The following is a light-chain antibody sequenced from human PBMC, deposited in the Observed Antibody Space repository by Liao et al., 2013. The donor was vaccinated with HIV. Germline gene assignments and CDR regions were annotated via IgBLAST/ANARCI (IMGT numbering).Light chain of an antibody. Sequence: SYELTQAPSVSVSTGQTASITCYGDNLSNILGNKYLHWYLQRPGQSPVLVMYQDSKRPSGIPERFSGSNSGNTATLTISGTQAMDEADYYCQAWDSSTGVFGGGTKLTV. CDR3: QAWDSSTGV. V-gene: IGLV3-1*01. CDR2: QDS. CDR1: NLSNILGNKY. J-gene: IGLJ3*02.